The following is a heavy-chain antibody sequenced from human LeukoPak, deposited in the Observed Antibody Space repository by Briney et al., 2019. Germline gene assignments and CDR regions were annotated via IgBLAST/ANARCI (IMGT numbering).Heavy chain of an antibody. Sequence: GESLKISCKGSGYRFTTYWIGWVRQMPGKGLEWMGIIYPGDSDTRYSPSFQGQATISADKSISTVYLQWSSLKASDTAMYYCANGLKPYYFDYWGQGTLVTVSS. CDR2: IYPGDSDT. D-gene: IGHD3-16*01. V-gene: IGHV5-51*01. CDR1: GYRFTTYW. CDR3: ANGLKPYYFDY. J-gene: IGHJ4*02.